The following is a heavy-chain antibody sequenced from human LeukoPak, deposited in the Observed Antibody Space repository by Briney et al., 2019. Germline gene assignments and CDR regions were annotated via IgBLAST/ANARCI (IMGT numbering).Heavy chain of an antibody. V-gene: IGHV1-46*01. Sequence: ASVKVSCKASGYTFTSYYLYWVRQAPGQGLEWMGVINPSGGSTTSAQKFQGRVTMTRDTSTSTVYMELRSLRSEDTAVYYCARDDDRAREIDYWGQGTLVTVSS. CDR1: GYTFTSYY. CDR2: INPSGGST. D-gene: IGHD3-22*01. CDR3: ARDDDRAREIDY. J-gene: IGHJ4*02.